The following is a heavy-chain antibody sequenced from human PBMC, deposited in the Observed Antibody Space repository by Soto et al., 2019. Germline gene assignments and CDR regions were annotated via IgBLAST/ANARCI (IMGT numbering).Heavy chain of an antibody. J-gene: IGHJ4*02. CDR3: ARGHRDGYRSGSLDS. V-gene: IGHV4-39*07. CDR2: IYYSGST. CDR1: GGSISSSSYY. Sequence: SETLSLTCTVSGGSISSSSYYWGWIRQPPGKGLEWIGSIYYSGSTYYSPSLKSRVTISVDTSKNQFSLKLSSVTSADTAVYYCARGHRDGYRSGSLDSWGRGTLVTVSS. D-gene: IGHD5-12*01.